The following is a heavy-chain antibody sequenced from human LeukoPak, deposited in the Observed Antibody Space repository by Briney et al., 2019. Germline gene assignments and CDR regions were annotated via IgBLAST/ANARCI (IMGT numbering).Heavy chain of an antibody. CDR2: ISGSGGDT. CDR3: RYFLPLFFS. J-gene: IGHJ5*02. V-gene: IGHV3-23*01. Sequence: GGSLRLSCAASGFTFSNYAMNWVRQAPGKGLEWVSAISGSGGDTYYADTVMGRFTISRDNSKNMLYLQMHSLRAEDTGVYYCRYFLPLFFSWGQGTLVTLSS. CDR1: GFTFSNYA. D-gene: IGHD2/OR15-2a*01.